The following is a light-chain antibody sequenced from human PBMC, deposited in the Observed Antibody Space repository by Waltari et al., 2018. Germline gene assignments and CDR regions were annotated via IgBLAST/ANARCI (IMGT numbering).Light chain of an antibody. CDR1: QSVSDY. V-gene: IGKV3-11*01. CDR3: QQRSNWPIS. CDR2: AAS. Sequence: EIVLTQSPATLSLSPGERATLSCRASQSVSDYLAWYQQKPGQAPRLLISAASNRATGIPARFSGSVSGTDLTLTISSLEPEDFAFYYCQQRSNWPISFGQGTRLEIK. J-gene: IGKJ5*01.